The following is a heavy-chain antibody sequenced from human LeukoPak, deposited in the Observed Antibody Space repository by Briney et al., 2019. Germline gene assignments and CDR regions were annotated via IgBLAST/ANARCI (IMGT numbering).Heavy chain of an antibody. D-gene: IGHD1-26*01. CDR3: ARGGALGNWFDP. V-gene: IGHV4-30-4*08. CDR2: IYYSGST. J-gene: IGHJ5*02. Sequence: TLSLTCTVSGGSISSGDYYWSWIRQPPGKGLEWIGYIYYSGSTYYNPSLKSRVTISVDTSKNQFSLKLSSVTAADTAVYYCARGGALGNWFDPWGQGTLVTVSS. CDR1: GGSISSGDYY.